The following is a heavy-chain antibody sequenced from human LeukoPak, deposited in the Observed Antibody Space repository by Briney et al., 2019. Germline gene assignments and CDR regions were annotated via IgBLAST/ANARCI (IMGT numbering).Heavy chain of an antibody. CDR3: ARDRGEYCSSTSCYPVLDRVQYYYYYMDV. CDR2: IYYSGST. V-gene: IGHV4-59*12. Sequence: SETQSLTCTVSGVSISSYYWSWIRQPPGKGLEWIGYIYYSGSTNYNPSLKSRVTISVDTSKNQFSLKLSSVTAADTAVYYCARDRGEYCSSTSCYPVLDRVQYYYYYMDVWGKGTTVTVSS. J-gene: IGHJ6*03. D-gene: IGHD2-2*01. CDR1: GVSISSYY.